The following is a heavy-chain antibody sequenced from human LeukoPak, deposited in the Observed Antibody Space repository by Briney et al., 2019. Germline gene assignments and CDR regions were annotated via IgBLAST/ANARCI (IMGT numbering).Heavy chain of an antibody. CDR1: RFTFSSSW. V-gene: IGHV3-7*05. J-gene: IGHJ4*02. CDR3: ARDRPFYYGSGSDFDY. CDR2: IKEDGSEK. D-gene: IGHD3-10*01. Sequence: GGSLRLSCAASRFTFSSSWMSWVRQAPGKGLEWVANIKEDGSEKNYVDSVKGRFTISRDNAKNSLYLQTNSLRAEDTAVYYCARDRPFYYGSGSDFDYWGQGTLVTVSS.